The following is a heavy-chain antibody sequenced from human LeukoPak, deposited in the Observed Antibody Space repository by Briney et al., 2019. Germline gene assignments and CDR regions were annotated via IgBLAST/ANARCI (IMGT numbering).Heavy chain of an antibody. CDR2: ISPSGGST. Sequence: ASVKVSCKASGYIFTSYFMHWVRQAPGQGLEWMGLISPSGGSTRYAQKFQGRVTMTRDMSTSTVYMELSSLRSEDTAVYYCARAAEWEPAYMDVWGKGTTVTVSS. CDR3: ARAAEWEPAYMDV. D-gene: IGHD1-26*01. J-gene: IGHJ6*03. V-gene: IGHV1-46*01. CDR1: GYIFTSYF.